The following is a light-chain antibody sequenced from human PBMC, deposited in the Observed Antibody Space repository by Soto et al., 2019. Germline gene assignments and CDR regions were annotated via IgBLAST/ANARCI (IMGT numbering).Light chain of an antibody. CDR1: QSISSY. CDR3: QQSWT. V-gene: IGKV1-39*01. Sequence: DIQMTQSPSSLSASVGDRVTITCRASQSISSYLNWYQQKPGKAPKLLIYAASSLQSGVPSRFSGSGSETDFTLTISSLQPEDFATYYCQQSWTFGQGTKVDIK. J-gene: IGKJ1*01. CDR2: AAS.